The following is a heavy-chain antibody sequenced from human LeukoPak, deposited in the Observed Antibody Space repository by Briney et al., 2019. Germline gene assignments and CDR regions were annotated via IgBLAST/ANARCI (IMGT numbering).Heavy chain of an antibody. CDR3: ARGSLGGWHEGSLYALDI. CDR2: IIPIFGTA. CDR1: GGTFSSYA. V-gene: IGHV1-69*01. J-gene: IGHJ3*02. Sequence: SVKVSCKASGGTFSSYAISWVRQAPGQGLEWMGGIIPIFGTANYAQKFQGRVTITADESTSTAYMELSSLRSEDTAVYYCARGSLGGWHEGSLYALDIWGQGTMVTVSS. D-gene: IGHD3-16*01.